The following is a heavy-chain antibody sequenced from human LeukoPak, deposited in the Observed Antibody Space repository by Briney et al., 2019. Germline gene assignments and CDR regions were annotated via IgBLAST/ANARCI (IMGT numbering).Heavy chain of an antibody. CDR3: AKDPSATVTTFDY. CDR1: GFTFSSYG. CDR2: ISGSGGST. D-gene: IGHD4-17*01. V-gene: IGHV3-23*01. Sequence: GESLRLSCAASGFTFSSYGMSWVRQAPGKGLEWVSAISGSGGSTYYADSVKGRFTISRDNSKNTLYLQMNSLRAEDTAVYYCAKDPSATVTTFDYWGQGTLVTVSS. J-gene: IGHJ4*02.